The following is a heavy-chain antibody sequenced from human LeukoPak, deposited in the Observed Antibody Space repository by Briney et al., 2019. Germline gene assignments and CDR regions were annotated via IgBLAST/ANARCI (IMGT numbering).Heavy chain of an antibody. D-gene: IGHD3-10*01. V-gene: IGHV4-59*01. J-gene: IGHJ4*02. CDR3: ARSSGVLLWFGELPTLDY. CDR1: GGSISSYY. CDR2: IYYSGST. Sequence: SETLSLTCTVSGGSISSYYWSWIRQPPGKGLEWIGYIYYSGSTNYNPSLKSRVTISVDTSKNQFSLKLSSVTAADTAVYYCARSSGVLLWFGELPTLDYWRQGTLVTVSS.